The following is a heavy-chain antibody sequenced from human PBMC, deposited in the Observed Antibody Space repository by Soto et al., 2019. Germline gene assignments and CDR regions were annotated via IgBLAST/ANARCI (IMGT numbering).Heavy chain of an antibody. J-gene: IGHJ4*02. CDR3: GRGRSGQIVVFY. Sequence: GSMKVSCKSSGYTFTGHYIHWVRQAPEQGPEWMGEIGPESGATRYAQKFQGRVTMTRDMSITTVYMELNNLSPDDTAVYYCGRGRSGQIVVFYWGQGTPVTVSS. D-gene: IGHD5-12*01. V-gene: IGHV1-2*02. CDR2: IGPESGAT. CDR1: GYTFTGHY.